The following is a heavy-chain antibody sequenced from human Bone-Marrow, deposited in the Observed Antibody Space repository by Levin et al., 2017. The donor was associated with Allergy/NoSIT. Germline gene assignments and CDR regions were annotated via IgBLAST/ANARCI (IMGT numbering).Heavy chain of an antibody. V-gene: IGHV4-31*03. CDR3: ARVPLYPRPGAHFDY. CDR2: IYYSGST. J-gene: IGHJ4*02. D-gene: IGHD2-8*01. CDR1: GGSISSGGYY. Sequence: SETLSLTCTVSGGSISSGGYYWSWIRQHPGKGLEWIGYIYYSGSTYYNPSLKSRVTISVDTSKNQFSLKLSSVTAADTAVYYCARVPLYPRPGAHFDYWGQGTLVTVSS.